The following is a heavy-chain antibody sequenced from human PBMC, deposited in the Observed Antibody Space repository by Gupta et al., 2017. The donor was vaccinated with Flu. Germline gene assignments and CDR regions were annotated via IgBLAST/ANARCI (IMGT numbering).Heavy chain of an antibody. V-gene: IGHV3-23*01. D-gene: IGHD6-13*01. J-gene: IGHJ4*02. Sequence: EVQLLESGGALVQPGGSLRLSCAASGLTFSDYAMNWVRQAPGKGLEVVSTVGAGGDRTYYADSVMGRFTISRDNSKNTVYLQMNSLRGDDTAVYYCAKDRSGNPAIDYWGQGTLVTVSA. CDR3: AKDRSGNPAIDY. CDR2: VGAGGDRT. CDR1: GLTFSDYA.